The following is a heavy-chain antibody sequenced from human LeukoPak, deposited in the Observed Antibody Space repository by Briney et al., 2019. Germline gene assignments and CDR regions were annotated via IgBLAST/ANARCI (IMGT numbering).Heavy chain of an antibody. D-gene: IGHD3-22*01. V-gene: IGHV4-59*02. CDR1: VGSVSNYF. Sequence: SETLSLTGTDSVGSVSNYFWSWIQQPPGKGLEWIGYIYYSGGTNYNPSLKSRVTISVDTSKNQFSLKLSSVTAADTAVYYCARDGYYDSSGYYQRDAFDIWGQGTMVTVSS. CDR3: ARDGYYDSSGYYQRDAFDI. J-gene: IGHJ3*02. CDR2: IYYSGGT.